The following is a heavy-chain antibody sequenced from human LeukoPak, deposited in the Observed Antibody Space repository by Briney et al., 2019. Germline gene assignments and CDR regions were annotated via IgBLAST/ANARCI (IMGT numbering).Heavy chain of an antibody. V-gene: IGHV3-7*01. J-gene: IGHJ5*02. CDR2: IKQDGSEK. CDR1: GFTFSGYW. D-gene: IGHD5-24*01. CDR3: ARDGKMDWFDP. Sequence: QSGGSLRLSCAASGFTFSGYWMSWVRQAPGKGLEWVANIKQDGSEKYYVDSVKGRFTISRDNSKNSLYLQMNSLRAEDTAVYYCARDGKMDWFDPWGQGTLVTVSS.